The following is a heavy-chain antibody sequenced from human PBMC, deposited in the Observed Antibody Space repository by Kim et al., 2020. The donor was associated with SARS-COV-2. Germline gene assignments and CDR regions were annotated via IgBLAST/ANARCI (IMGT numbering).Heavy chain of an antibody. Sequence: GGSLRLSCAASGFTFSSYGMHWVRQAPGKGLEWVAVISYDGSNKYYADSVKGRFTISRDNSKNTLYLQMNSLRAEDTAVYYCAKPSKANWFDPWGQGTLVTVSS. CDR3: AKPSKANWFDP. CDR1: GFTFSSYG. CDR2: ISYDGSNK. V-gene: IGHV3-30*18. D-gene: IGHD4-4*01. J-gene: IGHJ5*02.